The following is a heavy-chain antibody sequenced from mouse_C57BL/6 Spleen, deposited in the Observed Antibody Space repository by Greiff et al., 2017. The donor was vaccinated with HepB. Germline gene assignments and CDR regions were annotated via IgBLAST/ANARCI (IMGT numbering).Heavy chain of an antibody. CDR1: GYAFTNYL. CDR2: INPGSGGT. J-gene: IGHJ2*01. V-gene: IGHV1-54*01. Sequence: QVQLQQSGAELVRPGTSVKVSCKASGYAFTNYLIEWVKQRPGQGLEWIGVINPGSGGTNYNEKFKGKATLTADKSSSTAYMQLSSLTSEDSAVYFCARSYYGRSFDYWGQGTTLTVSS. CDR3: ARSYYGRSFDY. D-gene: IGHD1-1*01.